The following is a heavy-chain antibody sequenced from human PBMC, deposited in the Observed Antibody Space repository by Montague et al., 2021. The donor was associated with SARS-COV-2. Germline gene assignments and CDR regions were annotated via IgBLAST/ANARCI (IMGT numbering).Heavy chain of an antibody. V-gene: IGHV1-24*01. CDR3: ATESILGVVIYAFAF. CDR1: GYTLSEVP. Sequence: SVKVSCKAFGYTLSEVPIHWVRQAPGEGLEWMGSFDPEHGETLYTQKFQGRVTMTEDPSTETAYLELSNLISDDTAIYYCATESILGVVIYAFAFWGQGTLVTVSS. J-gene: IGHJ3*01. CDR2: FDPEHGET. D-gene: IGHD3-3*02.